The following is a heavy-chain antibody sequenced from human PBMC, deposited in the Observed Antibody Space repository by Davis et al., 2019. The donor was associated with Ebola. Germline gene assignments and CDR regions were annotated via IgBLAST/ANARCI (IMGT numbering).Heavy chain of an antibody. J-gene: IGHJ5*02. V-gene: IGHV1-18*01. CDR3: ARGVLDYRTNWFDP. CDR2: LIAYNGNT. D-gene: IGHD4-11*01. CDR1: GYTFTSYG. Sequence: ASVTVSCKASGYTFTSYGISWARQAPGQGLEWMGWLIAYNGNTNYAQKLQGRVTMTTDTSTSTAYMELRSLRSDDTAVYYCARGVLDYRTNWFDPWGQGTLVTVSS.